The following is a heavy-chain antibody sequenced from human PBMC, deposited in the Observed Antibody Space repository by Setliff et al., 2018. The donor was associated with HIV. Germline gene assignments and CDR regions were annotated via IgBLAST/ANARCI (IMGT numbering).Heavy chain of an antibody. J-gene: IGHJ4*02. V-gene: IGHV1-46*01. Sequence: GASVKVSCKASGYTFTSYYLHWLRQAPGQGLEWMGISYPSDGRTQYAQKFQGRVTMTRDTSTSTAYMELSSLRSEDTAVYYCARGSCSGCYLSDYWGQGTLVTVSS. CDR1: GYTFTSYY. CDR3: ARGSCSGCYLSDY. CDR2: SYPSDGRT. D-gene: IGHD6-19*01.